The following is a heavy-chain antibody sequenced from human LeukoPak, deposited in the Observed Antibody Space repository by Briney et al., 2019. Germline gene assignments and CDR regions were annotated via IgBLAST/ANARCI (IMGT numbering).Heavy chain of an antibody. CDR2: ISYDGSNK. J-gene: IGHJ6*02. CDR3: AREWDCSSTSCSDYYYGMDV. CDR1: GFTFSSYA. V-gene: IGHV3-30-3*01. Sequence: QPGRSLRLSCAASGFTFSSYAMHWVRQAPGKGLEWVAVISYDGSNKYYADSVKGRFTISRDISKNTLYLQMNSLRAEDTAVYYCAREWDCSSTSCSDYYYGMDVWGQGTTVTVSS. D-gene: IGHD2-2*01.